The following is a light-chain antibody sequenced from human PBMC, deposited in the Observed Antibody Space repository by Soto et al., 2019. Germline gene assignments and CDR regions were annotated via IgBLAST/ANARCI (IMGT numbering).Light chain of an antibody. J-gene: IGLJ2*01. V-gene: IGLV2-14*03. CDR2: DVS. CDR1: SSDIGVFNS. Sequence: QSALTQPASVSGSPGQSITLSCTGTSSDIGVFNSVSWYQHHPGKAPKLIISDVSKRPSGVSNRFSGSKSGNTASLTISGLQAEDEADYYCSSYTASSTVVFGGGTKHTVL. CDR3: SSYTASSTVV.